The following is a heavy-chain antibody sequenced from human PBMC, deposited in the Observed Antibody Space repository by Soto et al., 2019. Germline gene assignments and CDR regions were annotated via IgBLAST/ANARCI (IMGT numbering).Heavy chain of an antibody. CDR2: ISAYNGNT. CDR1: GYTFTSYG. V-gene: IGHV1-18*01. CDR3: ARNPLYCSSTSCYPVTYYYGMDV. D-gene: IGHD2-2*01. J-gene: IGHJ6*02. Sequence: QVQLVQSGAEVKKPGASVKVSCKASGYTFTSYGISWVRQAPGQGLEWMGWISAYNGNTNYAQKRQGRVTMTTDTSSSTAYMELRSLRSDDTAVYYCARNPLYCSSTSCYPVTYYYGMDVWGQGTTVTVSS.